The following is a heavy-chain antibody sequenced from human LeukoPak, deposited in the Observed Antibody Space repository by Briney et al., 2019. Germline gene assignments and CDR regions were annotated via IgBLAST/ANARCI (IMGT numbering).Heavy chain of an antibody. CDR2: ISGSGTKT. D-gene: IGHD2-15*01. Sequence: GGSLRLSCAASGSTFNIYNMNWVRQAPGKGLEWVSAISGSGTKTYYADSVRGRFTISRDNSKNTLSLQMSSLRAEDTAVHYCAKAERDLLSYFDYWGQGKLVIVSS. J-gene: IGHJ4*02. V-gene: IGHV3-23*01. CDR1: GSTFNIYN. CDR3: AKAERDLLSYFDY.